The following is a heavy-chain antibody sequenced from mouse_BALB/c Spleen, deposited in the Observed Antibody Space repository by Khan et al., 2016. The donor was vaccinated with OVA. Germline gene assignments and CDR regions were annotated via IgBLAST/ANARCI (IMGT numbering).Heavy chain of an antibody. J-gene: IGHJ3*01. V-gene: IGHV1S81*02. CDR2: INPSNGGT. CDR1: GYTFTSYY. CDR3: AQSTYGTFAY. D-gene: IGHD2-10*02. Sequence: VQLQQSGAELVKPGASVRLSCKASGYTFTSYYMYWVKQRPGQGLEWIGDINPSNGGTNFNEKFKSKATLTVDKYSSTAYMQLSSLTSEDSAVYCCAQSTYGTFAYWGQGTLVTVSA.